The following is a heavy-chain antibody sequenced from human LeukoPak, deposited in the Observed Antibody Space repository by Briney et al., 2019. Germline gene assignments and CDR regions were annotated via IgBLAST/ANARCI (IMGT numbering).Heavy chain of an antibody. Sequence: GGPPILSSAASVYTFITSAMAWVRRPLGRGFGCVSVISGSGVITYYADSVKGRFTLSGDTFKNTLYLQIKSLRADDTAIYNSAKKVGRHCSCAYYYPGAFYVGGQGTGVTVS. J-gene: IGHJ3*01. CDR1: VYTFITSA. V-gene: IGHV3-23*01. D-gene: IGHD3-22*01. CDR2: ISGSGVIT. CDR3: AKKVGRHCSCAYYYPGAFYV.